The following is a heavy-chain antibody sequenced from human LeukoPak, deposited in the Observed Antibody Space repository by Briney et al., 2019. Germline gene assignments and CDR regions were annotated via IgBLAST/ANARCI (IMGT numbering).Heavy chain of an antibody. CDR2: IYTSGST. J-gene: IGHJ3*02. Sequence: PSQTLSLTCTVSGGSISSGSYYWRWIRQPAGKGLGWIARIYTSGSTNYNPSLKSRVTISVDTSKNQFPLKLSSVTAADTAVYYCARSGGNSFLLGAYRKKKDAFDIWGQGTMVTVSS. V-gene: IGHV4-61*02. CDR1: GGSISSGSYY. D-gene: IGHD4-23*01. CDR3: ARSGGNSFLLGAYRKKKDAFDI.